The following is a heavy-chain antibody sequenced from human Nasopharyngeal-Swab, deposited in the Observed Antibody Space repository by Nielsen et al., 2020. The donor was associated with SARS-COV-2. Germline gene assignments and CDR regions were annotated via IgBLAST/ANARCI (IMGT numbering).Heavy chain of an antibody. D-gene: IGHD3-9*01. J-gene: IGHJ6*02. Sequence: GGSLRLCCVASGFTFSSDSMNGGREARGKGLGWGSSISSSSSYIYYADSVKGRFTISRDNAKNSLYLQMNSLSAEDTAVYFCARGCVLTGPSCYYYGMDVWGQGTTVTVSS. CDR2: ISSSSSYI. CDR1: GFTFSSDS. CDR3: ARGCVLTGPSCYYYGMDV. V-gene: IGHV3-21*01.